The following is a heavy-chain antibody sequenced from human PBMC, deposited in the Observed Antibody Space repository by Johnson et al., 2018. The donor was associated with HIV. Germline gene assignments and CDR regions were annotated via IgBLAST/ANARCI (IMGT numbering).Heavy chain of an antibody. CDR3: VRGGTAYWDRVSAFDI. J-gene: IGHJ3*02. V-gene: IGHV3-30*03. CDR2: MSYDGSNK. Sequence: QMLLVESGGGVVQPGRSLRLSCAASGLTFSSYGMHWVRQAPGKGLEWVAVMSYDGSNKYYADSVKGRFTVSRDNSKNTLYLQMNSLRAEDTAVDYCVRGGTAYWDRVSAFDIWGQGTMVTVSS. CDR1: GLTFSSYG. D-gene: IGHD2-8*02.